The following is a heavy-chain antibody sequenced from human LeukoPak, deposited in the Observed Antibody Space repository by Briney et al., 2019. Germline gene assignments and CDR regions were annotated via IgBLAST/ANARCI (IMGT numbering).Heavy chain of an antibody. Sequence: GGSLRLSCAASGFTFSSYSMNWVRQAPGKGLEWVSYISSSSSYIYYADSVKGRFTISRDNAKNSLYLQMNSLRAEDTAVYYCASDKDSSGYYHIDYWGQGTLVTVSS. CDR2: ISSSSSYI. CDR1: GFTFSSYS. V-gene: IGHV3-21*01. D-gene: IGHD3-22*01. CDR3: ASDKDSSGYYHIDY. J-gene: IGHJ4*02.